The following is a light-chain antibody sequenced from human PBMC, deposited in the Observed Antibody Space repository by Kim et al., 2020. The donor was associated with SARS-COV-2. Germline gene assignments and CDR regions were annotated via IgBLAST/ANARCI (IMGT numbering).Light chain of an antibody. CDR1: QDITNY. CDR3: QQYDVYPIT. J-gene: IGKJ5*01. V-gene: IGKV1-16*01. CDR2: GAS. Sequence: GSGGDGVTITCRASQDITNYFAWFQQRPGKAPKSLIYGASTLESGVPSRFSGSGSGTVFTLTITSVQPEDFATYFCQQYDVYPITFVQGTRLEIK.